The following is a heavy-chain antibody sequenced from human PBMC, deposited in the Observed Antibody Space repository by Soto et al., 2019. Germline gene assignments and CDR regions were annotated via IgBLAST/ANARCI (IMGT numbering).Heavy chain of an antibody. V-gene: IGHV4-30-4*01. J-gene: IGHJ3*02. CDR2: IYYSGST. D-gene: IGHD3-22*01. Sequence: PSETLSLTCTVSGGSIGSGDYYWSWIRQPPGKGLEWIGYIYYSGSTYYNPSLKSRVTISVDTSKNQFSLKLSSVTAADTAVYYCARLNYYDTSGSTGAFDIWGQGTMVTVSS. CDR1: GGSIGSGDYY. CDR3: ARLNYYDTSGSTGAFDI.